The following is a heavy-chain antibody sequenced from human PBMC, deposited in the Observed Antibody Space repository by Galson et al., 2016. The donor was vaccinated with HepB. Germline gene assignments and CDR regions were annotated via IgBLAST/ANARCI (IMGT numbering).Heavy chain of an antibody. CDR1: GGSISSGGYY. Sequence: LSLTCTVSGGSISSGGYYWSWIRQHPGKGLEWIGNIYYSGYTYYNPSLKSRVTISVDTSKNQFSLKLSSVTAADTAVYYCARGTPSYFYDSSGNLDDWGQGTLVTVSS. D-gene: IGHD3-22*01. CDR2: IYYSGYT. V-gene: IGHV4-31*03. J-gene: IGHJ4*02. CDR3: ARGTPSYFYDSSGNLDD.